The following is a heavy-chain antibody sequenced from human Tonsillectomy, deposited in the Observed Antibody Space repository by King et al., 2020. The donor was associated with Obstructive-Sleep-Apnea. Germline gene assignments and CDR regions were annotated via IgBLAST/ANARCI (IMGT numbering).Heavy chain of an antibody. CDR2: ISGSGGST. V-gene: IGHV3-23*04. D-gene: IGHD6-19*01. Sequence: QLVQSGGGLVQPGGSLRLSCAASGFTFSSYAMNWVRQAPGKGLEWVSTISGSGGSTYYADCVKGRFTISRDNSKNTLYLQMNSRKAEDTAVYYCAKSEQWLAYYYYYGMDVWGQGTTVTVSS. CDR1: GFTFSSYA. J-gene: IGHJ6*02. CDR3: AKSEQWLAYYYYYGMDV.